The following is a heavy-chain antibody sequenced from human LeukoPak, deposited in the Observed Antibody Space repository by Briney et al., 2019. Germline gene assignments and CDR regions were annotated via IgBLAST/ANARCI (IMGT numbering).Heavy chain of an antibody. D-gene: IGHD6-13*01. J-gene: IGHJ4*02. CDR3: ARVTTAAGDY. Sequence: GGSLILSCAASGFTFSSFWMHWVRQVPGKGLVWVSRVNSDGTSTTYADSVKGRFTISRDNAKNSLYLQMNSLRDEDTAVYYCARVTTAAGDYWGQGTLVTVSS. CDR1: GFTFSSFW. V-gene: IGHV3-74*01. CDR2: VNSDGTST.